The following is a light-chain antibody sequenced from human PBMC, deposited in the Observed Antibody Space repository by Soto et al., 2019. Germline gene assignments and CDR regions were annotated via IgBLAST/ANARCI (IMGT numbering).Light chain of an antibody. CDR2: EAS. CDR3: QQRNNWPRLT. CDR1: QSVSIL. J-gene: IGKJ5*01. V-gene: IGKV3-11*01. Sequence: EIVLMRSPVTLXXSXXXXSXXXXTXSQSVSILLAWYQQKPGQAPRLLIYEASNRATGIPARFSGSGSGTDFTLTISSLEPEDFAIYYCQQRNNWPRLTFGQGTRLEIK.